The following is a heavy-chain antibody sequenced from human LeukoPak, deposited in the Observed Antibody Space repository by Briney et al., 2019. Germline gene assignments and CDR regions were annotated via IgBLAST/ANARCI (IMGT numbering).Heavy chain of an antibody. J-gene: IGHJ6*03. D-gene: IGHD3-3*01. CDR3: ARKIRSGYPDYYYYMDV. CDR2: IYYSGST. Sequence: PSETLSLTCTVSGGSISSYYWSWIRQPPGKGLEWIGYIYYSGSTNYNPSLKSRVTISVDTSKNQFSLKLSSVTAADTAEYYCARKIRSGYPDYYYYMDVWGKGTTVTVSS. V-gene: IGHV4-59*01. CDR1: GGSISSYY.